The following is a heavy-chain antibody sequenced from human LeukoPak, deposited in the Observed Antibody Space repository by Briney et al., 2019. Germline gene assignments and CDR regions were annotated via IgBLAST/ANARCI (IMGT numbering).Heavy chain of an antibody. CDR1: GFTVSNNY. CDR3: ARELGGAQHYFDH. V-gene: IGHV3-53*01. D-gene: IGHD3-16*01. CDR2: LYSGDNT. J-gene: IGHJ4*02. Sequence: GGSLRLSCAASGFTVSNNYMGWVRQAPGKGLEWVSTLYSGDNTYHADSVKGRFTISRDSSKNTLYLQMNSLRVEDTAVYYCARELGGAQHYFDHWGQGTPVTVSS.